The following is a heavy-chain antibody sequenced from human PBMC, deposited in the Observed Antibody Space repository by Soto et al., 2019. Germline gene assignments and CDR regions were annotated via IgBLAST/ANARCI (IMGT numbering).Heavy chain of an antibody. V-gene: IGHV3-48*02. CDR1: GFTSSSYS. D-gene: IGHD4-4*01. J-gene: IGHJ6*02. Sequence: GGSLRLSCAASGFTSSSYSMNWVRQAPGKGLEWFSYISSSSSTIYYADSVKGRFTISRDNAKNSLYLQMNSLRDEDTAVYYCARDPGVYSNYLRGYYYGMDVWGQGTTVTVSS. CDR3: ARDPGVYSNYLRGYYYGMDV. CDR2: ISSSSSTI.